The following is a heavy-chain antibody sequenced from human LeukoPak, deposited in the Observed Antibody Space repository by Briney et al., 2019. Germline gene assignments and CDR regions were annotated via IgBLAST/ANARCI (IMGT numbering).Heavy chain of an antibody. V-gene: IGHV1-46*01. D-gene: IGHD5-12*01. J-gene: IGHJ5*02. Sequence: GASVKVSCKASGYTFTTYYMHWVRQAPGQGLEWMGIINPSGGSTSYAQKFQGRVTMTRDTSISTAYMELSRLRSDDTAVYYCARDQILRFYSIVATSWFDPWGQGTLVTVSS. CDR1: GYTFTTYY. CDR3: ARDQILRFYSIVATSWFDP. CDR2: INPSGGST.